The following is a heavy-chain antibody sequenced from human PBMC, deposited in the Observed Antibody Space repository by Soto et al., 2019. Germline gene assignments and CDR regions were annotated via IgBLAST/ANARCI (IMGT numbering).Heavy chain of an antibody. CDR2: INAGNGNT. V-gene: IGHV1-3*01. CDR3: ARSGAYSSSWYYFDY. D-gene: IGHD6-13*01. CDR1: GYTFTSYA. J-gene: IGHJ4*02. Sequence: QVQLVQSGAEVKKPGASVKVSCKASGYTFTSYAMHWVRQAPGQRLEWMGWINAGNGNTKYSQKFQGRVTITRDTSASTAYMELSSPRSEDTAVYYCARSGAYSSSWYYFDYWGQGTLVTVSS.